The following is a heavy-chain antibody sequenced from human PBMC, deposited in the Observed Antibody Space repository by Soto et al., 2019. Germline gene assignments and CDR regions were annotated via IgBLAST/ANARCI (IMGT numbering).Heavy chain of an antibody. Sequence: QVQLVESGGGVVQPGRSLRLSCAASGFTFSNYGMHWVRQAPGKGLEWVAVIWFDGSNKYYADSVKGRFTISRDNSKNTLYLQMHSLRAEATAVYYCARVGITATTFRGFDYWGQGTLVTVSS. V-gene: IGHV3-33*01. D-gene: IGHD1-20*01. CDR1: GFTFSNYG. J-gene: IGHJ4*02. CDR2: IWFDGSNK. CDR3: ARVGITATTFRGFDY.